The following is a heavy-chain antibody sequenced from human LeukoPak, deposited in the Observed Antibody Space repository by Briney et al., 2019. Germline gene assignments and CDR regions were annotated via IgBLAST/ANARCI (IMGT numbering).Heavy chain of an antibody. CDR1: GGSFSGYY. CDR3: ARGLSGQPLLYPFDY. CDR2: INHSGST. Sequence: SETLSLTCAVYGGSFSGYYRSWIRQPPGKGLEWIGEINHSGSTNYNPSLKSRVTISVDTSKNQFSLKLSSVTAADTAVYYYARGLSGQPLLYPFDYWGHGTLVTVSS. V-gene: IGHV4-34*01. J-gene: IGHJ4*01. D-gene: IGHD2-2*02.